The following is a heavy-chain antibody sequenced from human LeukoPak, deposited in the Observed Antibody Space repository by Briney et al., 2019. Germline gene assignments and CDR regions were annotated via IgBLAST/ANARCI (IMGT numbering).Heavy chain of an antibody. CDR2: ISGSGGRT. CDR3: AKDYAYDTSGYPIN. Sequence: GGSLRLSCAASGFTFSSYAMSWVRQAPGKGLEWVSDISGSGGRTYYADSVKGRFTISRDNSKNTLYLQMNSLRAEDTAVYYCAKDYAYDTSGYPINWGQGTLVTVSS. J-gene: IGHJ4*02. V-gene: IGHV3-23*01. CDR1: GFTFSSYA. D-gene: IGHD3-22*01.